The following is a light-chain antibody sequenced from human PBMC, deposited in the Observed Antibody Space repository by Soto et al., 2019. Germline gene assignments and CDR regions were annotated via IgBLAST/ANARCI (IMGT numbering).Light chain of an antibody. Sequence: QSVLTQPPSASGTPGQRVTISCSGSISNIGTNTVSWYQQLPGTAPKLLIFSNNQRPSGVTDRFSGSKSGTSASLAISGLQSEDEADYFCAAWDDSVNGRGYVFGTGTKLTV. J-gene: IGLJ1*01. CDR3: AAWDDSVNGRGYV. V-gene: IGLV1-44*01. CDR1: ISNIGTNT. CDR2: SNN.